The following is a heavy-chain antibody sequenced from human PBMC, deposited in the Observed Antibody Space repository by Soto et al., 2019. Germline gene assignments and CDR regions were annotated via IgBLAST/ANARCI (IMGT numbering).Heavy chain of an antibody. CDR2: IWYDGSNK. Sequence: QVQLVESGGGVVQPGRSLRLSCAASGFTFSSYGMHWVRQAPGKGLGWVAVIWYDGSNKYYADSVKGRFTISRDNSKNTLYLQMNSLRAEDTAVYYCARDYSGWYFYYWGQGPLVTVSS. D-gene: IGHD6-19*01. CDR3: ARDYSGWYFYY. CDR1: GFTFSSYG. V-gene: IGHV3-33*01. J-gene: IGHJ4*02.